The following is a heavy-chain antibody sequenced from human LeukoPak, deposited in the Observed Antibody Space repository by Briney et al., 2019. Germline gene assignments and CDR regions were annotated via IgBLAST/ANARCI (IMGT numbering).Heavy chain of an antibody. Sequence: HPGGSLRLSCAASGFTFSSYGMHWVRQAPGKGLDWVAFIRYDGSNKYYADSVKGRFTISRDNSKNTLYLQMNSLRAEDTAVYYCARGQQLVPKHDYWGQGTLVTVSS. CDR1: GFTFSSYG. D-gene: IGHD6-13*01. V-gene: IGHV3-30*02. CDR3: ARGQQLVPKHDY. J-gene: IGHJ4*02. CDR2: IRYDGSNK.